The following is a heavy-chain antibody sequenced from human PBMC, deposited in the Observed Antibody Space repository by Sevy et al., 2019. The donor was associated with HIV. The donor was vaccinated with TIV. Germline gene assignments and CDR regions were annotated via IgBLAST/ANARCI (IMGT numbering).Heavy chain of an antibody. CDR1: GFAFYDYS. CDR2: LSFGCGKI. D-gene: IGHD2-8*01. J-gene: IGHJ4*02. V-gene: IGHV3-23*01. Sequence: GGSLRLSCAASGFAFYDYSMSWIRQAPGKGLEWVATLSFGCGKINYADSVKGRFTISRDNSKNSFYLQMDNLRVEDTALYYGAREVCTRPHDYWGQGTRVTVSS. CDR3: AREVCTRPHDY.